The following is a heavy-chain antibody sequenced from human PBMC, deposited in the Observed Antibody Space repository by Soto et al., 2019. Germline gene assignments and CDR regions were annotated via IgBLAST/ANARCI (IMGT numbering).Heavy chain of an antibody. D-gene: IGHD3-16*01. CDR1: GFTFSSYA. CDR3: AKDDLKWGYFDY. J-gene: IGHJ4*02. CDR2: ISYDGSNK. Sequence: QVQLVESGGGVVQPGRSLRLSCAASGFTFSSYAMHWVRQAAGKGLEWVAVISYDGSNKYYADSVKGRFTISRDNSKNTLYLQMNSLRAEDTAVYYCAKDDLKWGYFDYWGQGTLVTVSS. V-gene: IGHV3-30*18.